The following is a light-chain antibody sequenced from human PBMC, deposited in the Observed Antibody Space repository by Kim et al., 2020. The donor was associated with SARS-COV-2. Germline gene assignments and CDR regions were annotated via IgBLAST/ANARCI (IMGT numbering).Light chain of an antibody. CDR1: QSVSSN. J-gene: IGKJ1*01. Sequence: SVSPEERATLSCRASQSVSSNLAWYQQKPGQAPRLLIYGASTRATGIPARFSGSGSGTEFTLTISSLQSGDFGIYFCQQYNDWRTFGQGTKVDIK. CDR2: GAS. V-gene: IGKV3-15*01. CDR3: QQYNDWRT.